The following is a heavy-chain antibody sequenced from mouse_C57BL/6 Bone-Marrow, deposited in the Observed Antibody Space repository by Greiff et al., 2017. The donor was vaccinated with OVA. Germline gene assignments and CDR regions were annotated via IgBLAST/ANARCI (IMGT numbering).Heavy chain of an antibody. CDR3: ARRGLLHWYFDV. D-gene: IGHD2-13*01. V-gene: IGHV1-55*01. Sequence: QVQLQQSGAELVKPGASVKMSCKASGYTFTSYWITWVKQRPGQGLEWIGDIYPGSGSTNYNEKFKSKATLTVDTSSSTAYMQLSSLTSEDSAVYYCARRGLLHWYFDVWGTGTTVTVSS. J-gene: IGHJ1*03. CDR2: IYPGSGST. CDR1: GYTFTSYW.